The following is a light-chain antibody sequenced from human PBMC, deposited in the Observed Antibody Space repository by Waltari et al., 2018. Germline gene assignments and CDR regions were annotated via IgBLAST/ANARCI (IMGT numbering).Light chain of an antibody. CDR2: RNN. V-gene: IGLV1-47*01. CDR3: AAWDDSLSGRV. Sequence: QSVLTQPPSASGTPGQRVTISCSGCSSNTGSTYLYWYQQLPGAAPKLLIYRNNQRPSGVPDRFSGSKSGTSASLAISGLRSEDEADYYCAAWDDSLSGRVFGGGTKLTVL. CDR1: SSNTGSTY. J-gene: IGLJ3*02.